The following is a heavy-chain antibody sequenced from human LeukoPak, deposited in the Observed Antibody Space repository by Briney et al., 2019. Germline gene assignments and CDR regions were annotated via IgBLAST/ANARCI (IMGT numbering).Heavy chain of an antibody. Sequence: QPGGSLRLSCAASGFTFSSYGMHWVRQAPGKGLEWVAFIRYDPSNKYYADSVKGRFTISRDNSKNMLYLQMNSLRSEDTAVYYCAAPIRHIVGATPQELSPPMFDYWGQGTLVTVSS. CDR3: AAPIRHIVGATPQELSPPMFDY. J-gene: IGHJ4*02. V-gene: IGHV3-30*02. CDR2: IRYDPSNK. D-gene: IGHD1-26*01. CDR1: GFTFSSYG.